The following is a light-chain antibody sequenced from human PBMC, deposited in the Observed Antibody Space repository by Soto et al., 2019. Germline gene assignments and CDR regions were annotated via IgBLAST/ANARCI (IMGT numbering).Light chain of an antibody. CDR3: QQYNSYPWT. CDR2: KAS. Sequence: DIQMTQSPSTLSASVGDRVTITCRASQSIGSWLAWNQQKPGRAPKLLIYKASSLESGVPSRFSGSGSGTEFTLTISSLQPDDFETYFCQQYNSYPWTFGQGTKVEIK. J-gene: IGKJ1*01. CDR1: QSIGSW. V-gene: IGKV1-5*03.